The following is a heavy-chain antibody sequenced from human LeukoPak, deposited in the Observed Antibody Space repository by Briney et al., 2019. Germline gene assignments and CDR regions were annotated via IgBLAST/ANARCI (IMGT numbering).Heavy chain of an antibody. CDR3: ASASYSHYFDY. CDR2: IYTGGST. D-gene: IGHD1-26*01. V-gene: IGHV3-53*01. CDR1: GFTVSSNY. J-gene: IGHJ4*02. Sequence: GGSLRLSCAASGFTVSSNYMSWVRQAPGKGLEWVSVIYTGGSTYYADSVKGRFTISRDNSKNTLYLQMNSLRAEDTAVYYCASASYSHYFDYWGQGTLVTVSS.